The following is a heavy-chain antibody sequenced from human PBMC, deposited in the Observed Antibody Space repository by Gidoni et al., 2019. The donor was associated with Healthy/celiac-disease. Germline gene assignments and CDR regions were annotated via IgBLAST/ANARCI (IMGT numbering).Heavy chain of an antibody. V-gene: IGHV3-30-3*01. CDR3: ARVPRGTSAADDY. J-gene: IGHJ4*02. CDR2: ISYDGSNK. Sequence: QVQLVESGGGVVQPGRSLRLSCAASGFTFSSYAMHWVRQAPGKGLEWVAVISYDGSNKYYADSVKGRFTISRDNSKNTLYLQMNSLRAEDTAMYYCARVPRGTSAADDYWGQGTLVTVSS. D-gene: IGHD3-16*01. CDR1: GFTFSSYA.